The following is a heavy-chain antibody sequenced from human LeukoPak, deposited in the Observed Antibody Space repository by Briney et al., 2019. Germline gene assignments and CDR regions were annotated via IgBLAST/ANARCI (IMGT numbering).Heavy chain of an antibody. D-gene: IGHD2/OR15-2a*01. CDR3: ARDSIARGNIGNDMDV. V-gene: IGHV1-18*01. CDR2: ISAYNGNT. CDR1: GYTFTSYG. Sequence: ASVKVSCKASGYTFTSYGISWVRQAPGQGLEWMGWISAYNGNTNYAQKLQGRVTMTTDTSTSTAYMELRSLRSDDTAVYYCARDSIARGNIGNDMDVWGNGTTVTVSS. J-gene: IGHJ6*03.